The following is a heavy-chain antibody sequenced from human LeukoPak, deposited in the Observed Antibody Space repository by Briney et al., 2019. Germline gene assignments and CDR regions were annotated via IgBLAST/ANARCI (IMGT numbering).Heavy chain of an antibody. CDR3: AREGYCSSTSCYGDYYFDY. V-gene: IGHV3-48*03. CDR2: ISISGSTI. CDR1: GFTFSSYE. Sequence: TGGSLRLSCAASGFTFSSYEMNWVRQAPGKGLEWVSFISISGSTIYYADSVKGRFTISRDNAKNSLYLQMNSLRAEDTAVYYCAREGYCSSTSCYGDYYFDYWGQGTLVTVSS. D-gene: IGHD2-2*01. J-gene: IGHJ4*02.